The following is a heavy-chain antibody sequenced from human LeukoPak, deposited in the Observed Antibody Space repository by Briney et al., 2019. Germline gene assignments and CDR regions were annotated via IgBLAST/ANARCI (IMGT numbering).Heavy chain of an antibody. CDR1: GGTFSSYA. D-gene: IGHD3-10*01. Sequence: ASVKVSCKASGGTFSSYAISWVRQAPGQGLEWMGGIIPIFGTANYAQKFQGRVTITTDESTSTAYMELSSLRSEDTAVYYCAREGGITTVRGYYYYYMDVWGKGTTVTVSS. CDR3: AREGGITTVRGYYYYYMDV. V-gene: IGHV1-69*05. CDR2: IIPIFGTA. J-gene: IGHJ6*03.